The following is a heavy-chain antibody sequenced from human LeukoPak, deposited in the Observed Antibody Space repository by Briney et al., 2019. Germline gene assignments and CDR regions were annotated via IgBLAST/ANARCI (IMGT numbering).Heavy chain of an antibody. CDR2: INHSGST. Sequence: SETLSLTCTVSGGSISRYYWSWIRQPPGKGLEWIGEINHSGSTNYNPSLKSRVTISVDTSKNQFSLKLSSVTAADTAVYYCARHGTRYQLLKWFDPWGQGTLVTVSS. J-gene: IGHJ5*02. D-gene: IGHD2-2*01. CDR3: ARHGTRYQLLKWFDP. V-gene: IGHV4-34*01. CDR1: GGSISRYY.